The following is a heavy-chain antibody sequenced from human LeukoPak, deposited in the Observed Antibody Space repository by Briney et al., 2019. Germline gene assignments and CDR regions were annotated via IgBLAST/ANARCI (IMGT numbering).Heavy chain of an antibody. D-gene: IGHD6-19*01. CDR1: GYSISSGYY. Sequence: PSEILSLTCTVSGYSISSGYYWGWIRQPPGKGLEWIGGIYHSGSTYYNPSLKSRVTISVDTSKNQFSLKLSSVTAADTAVYYCARHIAVAGPNYWGQGTLVTVSS. CDR3: ARHIAVAGPNY. CDR2: IYHSGST. J-gene: IGHJ4*02. V-gene: IGHV4-38-2*02.